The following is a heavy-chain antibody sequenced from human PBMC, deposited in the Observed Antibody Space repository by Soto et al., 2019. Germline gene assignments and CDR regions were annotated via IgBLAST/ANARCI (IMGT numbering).Heavy chain of an antibody. Sequence: SETLSLTCTVSGGSVSSGNYNWNWIRQPPGKGLEWIGYIYHSGHTHYDPSLKSRVTISLDTSKSQFSLTLSSVTAADTAVYYCARGGYIYGADAFDIWGQGTLVTVSS. V-gene: IGHV4-61*01. CDR3: ARGGYIYGADAFDI. D-gene: IGHD5-18*01. CDR1: GGSVSSGNYN. CDR2: IYHSGHT. J-gene: IGHJ3*02.